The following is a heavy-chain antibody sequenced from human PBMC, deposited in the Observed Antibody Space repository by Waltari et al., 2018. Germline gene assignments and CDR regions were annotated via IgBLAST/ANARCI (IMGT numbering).Heavy chain of an antibody. Sequence: QVQLQESGPGLVKPSETLSLTCAVSGYSISSGYYWGWIRQPPGKWLEWIGSSYHSGRTYYNPSLKSRVTIAVDTSKNQFSLKLSSVTAADTAVYYCARDQYYYDSSGYYPDYWGQGTLVTVSS. J-gene: IGHJ4*02. CDR1: GYSISSGYY. D-gene: IGHD3-22*01. V-gene: IGHV4-38-2*02. CDR2: SYHSGRT. CDR3: ARDQYYYDSSGYYPDY.